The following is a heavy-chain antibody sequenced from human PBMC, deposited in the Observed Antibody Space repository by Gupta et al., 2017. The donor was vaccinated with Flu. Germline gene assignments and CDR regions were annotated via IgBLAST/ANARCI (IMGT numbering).Heavy chain of an antibody. CDR3: VKDQSSGSYYIEYYFDY. Sequence: EVQLVESGGGLVQPGGSLRLSCSASGFTFSSYAMHWVRQAPGKGLEYVSAISSNGGSTYYADSVKGRFTISRDNSKNTLYLQMSSLRAEDTAVYYCVKDQSSGSYYIEYYFDYWGQGTLVTVSS. CDR1: GFTFSSYA. V-gene: IGHV3-64D*06. CDR2: ISSNGGST. J-gene: IGHJ4*02. D-gene: IGHD1-26*01.